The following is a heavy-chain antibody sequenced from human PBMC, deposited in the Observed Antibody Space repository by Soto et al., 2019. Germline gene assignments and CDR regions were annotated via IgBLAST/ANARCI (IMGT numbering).Heavy chain of an antibody. J-gene: IGHJ4*02. CDR3: AAYADGPYRPPYDY. D-gene: IGHD3-16*02. V-gene: IGHV3-23*01. Sequence: GSLRLSCAAPGSTFTSSVMAWVRRPPGRGLEWISSLGLIPRHTFYADPVKGRFTISRDNSRTTLYLQMTGLTFDDTAVYYCAAYADGPYRPPYDYWGQGTQVTVSS. CDR2: LGLIPRHT. CDR1: GSTFTSSV.